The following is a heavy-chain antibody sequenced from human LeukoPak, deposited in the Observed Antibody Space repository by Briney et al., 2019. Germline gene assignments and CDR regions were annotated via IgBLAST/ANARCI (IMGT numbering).Heavy chain of an antibody. CDR3: ATAYCGGDCYSTDAFDI. CDR1: GFTFSSYA. V-gene: IGHV3-23*01. CDR2: ISGSGGST. Sequence: GGSLRLSCAASGFTFSSYAMSWVRQAPGKGLEWVSAISGSGGSTYYADSVKGRFTISRDNSKNTLYLQMNSLRAEDTAVYYCATAYCGGDCYSTDAFDIWGQGTMVTVSS. D-gene: IGHD2-21*02. J-gene: IGHJ3*02.